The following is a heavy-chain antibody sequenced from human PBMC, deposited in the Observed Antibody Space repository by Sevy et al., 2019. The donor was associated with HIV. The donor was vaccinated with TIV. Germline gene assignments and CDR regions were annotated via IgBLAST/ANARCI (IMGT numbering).Heavy chain of an antibody. CDR2: ISYHGRDK. V-gene: IGHV3-30*18. Sequence: GGSLRLSCVVSGISFTTSGMHWVRQAPGKGLEWVAVISYHGRDKFYAESVKGRSPISRDNSRNRLYLQMNSLRAEDTAGYYCAKDFSGYNGMDVWGQGTMVTVSS. CDR1: GISFTTSG. J-gene: IGHJ6*02. CDR3: AKDFSGYNGMDV. D-gene: IGHD1-1*01.